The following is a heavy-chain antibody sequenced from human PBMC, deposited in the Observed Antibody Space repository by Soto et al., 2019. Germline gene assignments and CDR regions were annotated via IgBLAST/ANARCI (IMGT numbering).Heavy chain of an antibody. CDR1: GFTFSSYA. D-gene: IGHD3-10*01. J-gene: IGHJ4*02. CDR3: ARDPGLRRQDYFDY. CDR2: ISGSGGTT. Sequence: GGSLRLSCAASGFTFSSYAMSWVRQAPGKGLEWVSYISGSGGTTYYADSVKGRFTISRDNAKNTRYRQMNSLRAEDTAVYYCARDPGLRRQDYFDYWGQGTLVTVSS. V-gene: IGHV3-23*01.